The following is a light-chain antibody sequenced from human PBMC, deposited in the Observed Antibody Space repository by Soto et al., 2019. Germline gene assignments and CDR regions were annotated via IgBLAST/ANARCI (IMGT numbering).Light chain of an antibody. CDR3: QQYNSL. CDR1: QSIGSL. Sequence: DLHITQSPSTLSASIGDRVTITCRASQSIGSLLAWYQQKPGKAPKLLIYDASSLESGVPSRFSGSGSGTEFTLTISSLQPDDFATYYCQQYNSLFGQGTKVDI. V-gene: IGKV1-5*01. J-gene: IGKJ1*01. CDR2: DAS.